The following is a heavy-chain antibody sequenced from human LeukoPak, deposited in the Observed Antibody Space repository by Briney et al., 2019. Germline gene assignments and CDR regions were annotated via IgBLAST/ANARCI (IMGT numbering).Heavy chain of an antibody. V-gene: IGHV3-7*01. D-gene: IGHD3/OR15-3a*01. J-gene: IGHJ4*02. Sequence: GGSLRLSCAASGFTFSTYWMSWVRQAPGKGLEWVANIKQDGREKYCVDSVKGRFTISRDNAKNSLDLQMNSLRVEDTAVYYCARHFGTYYPNWGKGTLVTVSS. CDR2: IKQDGREK. CDR1: GFTFSTYW. CDR3: ARHFGTYYPN.